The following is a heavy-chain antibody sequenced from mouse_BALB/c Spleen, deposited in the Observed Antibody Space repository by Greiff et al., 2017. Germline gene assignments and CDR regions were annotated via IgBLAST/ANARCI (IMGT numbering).Heavy chain of an antibody. CDR3: ARSITTVVFYWYFDV. Sequence: EVQLVESGGGLVNPGGSLKLSCAASGFTFSSYAMSWVRQTPEKRLEWVATISSGGSYTYYPDSVKGRFTISRDNAKNTLYLQMSSLRSEDTAMYYCARSITTVVFYWYFDVWGAGTTVTVSS. D-gene: IGHD1-1*01. CDR2: ISSGGSYT. J-gene: IGHJ1*01. CDR1: GFTFSSYA. V-gene: IGHV5-9-3*01.